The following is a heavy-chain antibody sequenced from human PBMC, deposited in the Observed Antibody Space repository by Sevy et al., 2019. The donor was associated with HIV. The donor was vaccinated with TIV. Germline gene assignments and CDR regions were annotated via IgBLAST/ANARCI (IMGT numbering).Heavy chain of an antibody. V-gene: IGHV3-30*04. Sequence: GGSLRLSCAASGFTFSDYAMHWVRQAPGKGLEWVAVISYDGRNNKYNADSVKGRFTISRDNSKSTLYLQMNSLRAEDTAIYYCARDRGELLSSAFDYWGQGTLVTVSS. CDR2: ISYDGRNNK. CDR1: GFTFSDYA. J-gene: IGHJ4*02. CDR3: ARDRGELLSSAFDY. D-gene: IGHD1-26*01.